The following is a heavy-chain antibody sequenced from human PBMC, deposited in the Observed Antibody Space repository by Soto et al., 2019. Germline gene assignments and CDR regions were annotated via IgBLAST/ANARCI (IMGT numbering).Heavy chain of an antibody. D-gene: IGHD2-2*02. Sequence: ESLSPTCPVSGFSISSGYYWIWIRQAPGKGLEWIGSISHTGSTYYNPSLKSRVTISVDTSKNQFSLRLRSVTAADTAVYYSARDCSSTKCYIPDYWGQGALVTVSS. CDR2: ISHTGST. CDR1: GFSISSGYY. J-gene: IGHJ4*02. V-gene: IGHV4-38-2*02. CDR3: ARDCSSTKCYIPDY.